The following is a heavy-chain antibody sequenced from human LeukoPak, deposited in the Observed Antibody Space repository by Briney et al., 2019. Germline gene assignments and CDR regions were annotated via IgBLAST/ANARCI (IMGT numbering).Heavy chain of an antibody. CDR3: ASLPYYYGSGSPLGFDY. J-gene: IGHJ4*02. D-gene: IGHD3-10*01. Sequence: SETLSLTCTVSGYSISSGYYWGWIRQPPGKGLEWIGSIYHSGSTYYNPSLKSRVTISVDTSKNQFSLKLSSVTAADTAVYYCASLPYYYGSGSPLGFDYWGQGTLVTVSS. CDR2: IYHSGST. CDR1: GYSISSGYY. V-gene: IGHV4-38-2*02.